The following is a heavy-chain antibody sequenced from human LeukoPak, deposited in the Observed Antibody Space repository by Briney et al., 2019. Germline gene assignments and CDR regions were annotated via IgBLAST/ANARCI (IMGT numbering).Heavy chain of an antibody. D-gene: IGHD5-18*01. CDR3: ARDRGYSYGAEGMDV. V-gene: IGHV3-21*01. J-gene: IGHJ6*02. CDR1: GFTFSSYS. Sequence: GGSLRLSCAASGFTFSSYSMNWVRQAPGKGLEWVSSISSSSSYIYYADSVKGRFTISRDNAKNSLYLQMNSLRAEDTAVYYGARDRGYSYGAEGMDVWGQGTTVTVSS. CDR2: ISSSSSYI.